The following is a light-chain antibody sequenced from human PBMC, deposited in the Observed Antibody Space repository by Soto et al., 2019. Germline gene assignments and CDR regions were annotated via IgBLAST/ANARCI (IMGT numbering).Light chain of an antibody. Sequence: FTTSPGTMALSPGGRATLSCRASQSVSSSYSAWYLQQPGQAPRLLIYGSSSRTTSIPDWSSGSGAGTDITLTSSRQDPEFVAVYCCQHYNSSLTFGQGTRLEIK. CDR3: QHYNSSLT. V-gene: IGKV3-20*01. CDR2: GSS. J-gene: IGKJ5*01. CDR1: QSVSSSY.